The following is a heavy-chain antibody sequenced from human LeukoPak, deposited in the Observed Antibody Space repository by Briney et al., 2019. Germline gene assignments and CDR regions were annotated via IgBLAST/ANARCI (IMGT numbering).Heavy chain of an antibody. CDR1: GFTFSSYW. J-gene: IGHJ3*02. D-gene: IGHD6-19*01. CDR3: ARHKYSSGWPPEGAFDI. CDR2: IYYSGST. V-gene: IGHV4-39*01. Sequence: GSLRLSCAASGFTFSSYWMSWVRQPPRKGLEWIASIYYSGSTYYNPSLKSRVTISVDTSKNQFSLKLSSVTAADTAVYYCARHKYSSGWPPEGAFDIWGQGTMVTVSS.